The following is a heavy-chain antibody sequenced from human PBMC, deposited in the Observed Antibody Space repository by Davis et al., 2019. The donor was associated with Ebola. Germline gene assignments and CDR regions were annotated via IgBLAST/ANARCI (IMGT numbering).Heavy chain of an antibody. D-gene: IGHD6-19*01. CDR2: ISASSNYK. V-gene: IGHV3-23*01. CDR1: GFIFSLYD. Sequence: GESLKISCAASGFIFSLYDMSWVRQAPGKGLEWVSSISASSNYKYYADSVKGRFTISRDNSKNTLYLQMNSLRVEDTAVYYCAKGGSGWPSDYSYGMGVWGKGTTVTVSS. CDR3: AKGGSGWPSDYSYGMGV. J-gene: IGHJ6*04.